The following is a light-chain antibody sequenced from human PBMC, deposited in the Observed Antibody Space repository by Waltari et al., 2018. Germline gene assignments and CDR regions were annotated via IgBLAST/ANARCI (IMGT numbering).Light chain of an antibody. CDR3: QSWDSDLT. CDR2: QDN. V-gene: IGLV3-1*01. Sequence: SYEVTQPPSVSVSPGQTATISCSGDNLGVKSVCWFQHKPGQAPVLIIYQDNKRPAGIPGRFSASNSGNTATLTISGAQAVDEADYYCQSWDSDLTFGGGTKLTVL. CDR1: NLGVKS. J-gene: IGLJ2*01.